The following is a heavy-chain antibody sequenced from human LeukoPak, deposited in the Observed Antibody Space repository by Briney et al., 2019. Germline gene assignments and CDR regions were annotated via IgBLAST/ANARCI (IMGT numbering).Heavy chain of an antibody. V-gene: IGHV3-23*01. J-gene: IGHJ4*02. CDR2: ISDSGNT. CDR3: AKAPVTTCRGAYCYPFDY. Sequence: PGGSLRLSCAASGFTFGSYAMSWVRQAPGKGLEWVSAISDSGNTYHADSVKGRFTISRDSSKNTLFLQMNRLRPEDAAVYYCAKAPVTTCRGAYCYPFDYWGQGTLVTVSS. D-gene: IGHD2-21*01. CDR1: GFTFGSYA.